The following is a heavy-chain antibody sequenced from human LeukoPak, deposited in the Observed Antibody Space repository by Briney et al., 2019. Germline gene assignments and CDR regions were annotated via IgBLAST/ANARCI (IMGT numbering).Heavy chain of an antibody. CDR3: ARRTRGGGEPYYYYYMDV. V-gene: IGHV4-39*01. D-gene: IGHD3-10*01. CDR2: IFYSGST. Sequence: SETLSLTCTVSGGSISSDSYSWGWIRQPPGRGLEWMGNIFYSGSTYYNPSLKSRVTISVDTSNNQFSLKLSSVTAADTAVYYCARRTRGGGEPYYYYYMDVWGKGTTVTVSS. CDR1: GGSISSDSYS. J-gene: IGHJ6*03.